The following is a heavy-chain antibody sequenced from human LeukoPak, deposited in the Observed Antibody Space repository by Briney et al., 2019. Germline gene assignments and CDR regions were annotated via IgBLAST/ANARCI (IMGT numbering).Heavy chain of an antibody. V-gene: IGHV4-59*11. CDR2: IYYSGNT. D-gene: IGHD2-15*01. CDR1: GGSISIHY. Sequence: PSQTLSLTCTVSGGSISIHYWSWIRQPPAKGREWVGYIYYSGNTNYNPSLKSRVTISVDTSKNQFSLKLSSVTAADTAVYYCSRGPALGSAPYYMDVWGKGTTVTVSS. J-gene: IGHJ6*03. CDR3: SRGPALGSAPYYMDV.